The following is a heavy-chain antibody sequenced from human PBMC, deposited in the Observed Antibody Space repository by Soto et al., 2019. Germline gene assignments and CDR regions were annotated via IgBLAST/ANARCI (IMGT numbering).Heavy chain of an antibody. CDR1: GGTFSSYA. V-gene: IGHV1-69*06. D-gene: IGHD2-2*01. J-gene: IGHJ4*02. Sequence: QVQLVQSGAEVKKPGSSVKVSCKASGGTFSSYAISWVRQAPGQGLEWMGGIIPIFGTANYAQKFQGRVTITADKSTSTAYMELSSLRSEDTAVYYCARDKGYCSSTSCYGLPFDYCGQGTLVNVSS. CDR3: ARDKGYCSSTSCYGLPFDY. CDR2: IIPIFGTA.